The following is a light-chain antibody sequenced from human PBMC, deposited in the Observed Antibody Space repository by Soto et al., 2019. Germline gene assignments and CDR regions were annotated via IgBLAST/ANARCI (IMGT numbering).Light chain of an antibody. CDR2: AVN. CDR1: SSDVGGYNY. J-gene: IGLJ2*01. Sequence: QPVLTQPPSASGSRGQSVTISCTGTSSDVGGYNYVSWYQQYPGKAPKLMIYAVNRRPSGVPDRFSGSKSGNTASLTVSGLQAEDEAEYYCSSYAGNNNVIFGGGTKVTVL. CDR3: SSYAGNNNVI. V-gene: IGLV2-8*01.